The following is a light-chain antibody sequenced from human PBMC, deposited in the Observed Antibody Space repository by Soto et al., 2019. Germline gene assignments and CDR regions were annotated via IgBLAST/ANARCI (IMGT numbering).Light chain of an antibody. Sequence: VLTQTPISSPVTLGQPASISCRSSQSLVHSDGNTYLSWLQQRPGQPPRLLIYPVSNRFSGVPDRFSGSGAGTDFTLKISRVEAEDVGVYSCIQLSRFPRTFGQGTTVEIK. CDR3: IQLSRFPRT. CDR2: PVS. V-gene: IGKV2-24*01. J-gene: IGKJ1*01. CDR1: QSLVHSDGNTY.